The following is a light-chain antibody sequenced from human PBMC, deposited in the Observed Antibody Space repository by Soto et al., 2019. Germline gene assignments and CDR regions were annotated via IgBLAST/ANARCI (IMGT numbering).Light chain of an antibody. Sequence: QSALTQPPSASGSPGQSVTISCTGTSRDVGGHNYVSWYQQHPGKAPKLIICEVSKRPSGVPDRFSGSKSGTSASLAISGLRSEDEADYYCAAWDDSLSGLVFGTGTKVTVL. J-gene: IGLJ1*01. CDR1: SRDVGGHNY. CDR2: EVS. V-gene: IGLV2-8*01. CDR3: AAWDDSLSGLV.